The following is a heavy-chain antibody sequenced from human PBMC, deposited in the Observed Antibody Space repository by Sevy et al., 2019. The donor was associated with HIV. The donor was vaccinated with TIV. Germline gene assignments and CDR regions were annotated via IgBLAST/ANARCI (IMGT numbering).Heavy chain of an antibody. Sequence: GGSLRLSCAASGFTFSRYWMSWVRQAPAKGLQWVANINPEGSDKYYVGSLKGRFTISRDNAQNSLYLQMNNLGAEDTAVYYCARVMDYGELVHWFDSWGQGTLVTVSS. CDR3: ARVMDYGELVHWFDS. J-gene: IGHJ5*01. CDR1: GFTFSRYW. CDR2: INPEGSDK. V-gene: IGHV3-7*01. D-gene: IGHD4-17*01.